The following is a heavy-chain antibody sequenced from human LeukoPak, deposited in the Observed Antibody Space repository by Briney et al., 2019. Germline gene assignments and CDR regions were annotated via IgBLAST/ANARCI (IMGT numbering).Heavy chain of an antibody. CDR1: EYSFTSYW. D-gene: IGHD2-2*01. J-gene: IGHJ5*02. CDR3: ARGLWGSCSSTSCYYFDP. CDR2: IQPGNPEI. Sequence: GESLKISCKASEYSFTSYWVGWVRQMPGKGLEWVGNIQPGNPEIRYSPSFQGQVTLSADKSISTAYLQWSSLKASDTAMYYCARGLWGSCSSTSCYYFDPWGQGTLVTVSS. V-gene: IGHV5-51*01.